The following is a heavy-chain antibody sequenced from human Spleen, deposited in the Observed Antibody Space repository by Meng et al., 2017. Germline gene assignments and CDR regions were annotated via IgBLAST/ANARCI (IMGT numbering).Heavy chain of an antibody. V-gene: IGHV1-18*01. Sequence: VQLVESGAEVHMPGASVKVSCEASGYTLSSDGFSWVRQAPGQGLEWMGWINAYNGNTDYAQKFQGRVTMTTDTSTSTAYMELRSLRSDDTAVYYCATRGNPYLNCWGQGTLVTVSS. CDR1: GYTLSSDG. CDR3: ATRGNPYLNC. J-gene: IGHJ4*02. CDR2: INAYNGNT.